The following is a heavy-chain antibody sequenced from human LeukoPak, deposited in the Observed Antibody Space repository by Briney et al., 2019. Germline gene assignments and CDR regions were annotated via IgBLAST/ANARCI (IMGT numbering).Heavy chain of an antibody. V-gene: IGHV3-23*01. CDR3: AKDREGLGRGYDLEYFDY. J-gene: IGHJ4*02. CDR1: GFTFSSYA. D-gene: IGHD5-12*01. CDR2: ISGSGGTT. Sequence: PGGSLRLFCADAGFTFSSYAMNWVRQAPGKGLEWVSAISGSGGTTYYADSVKGRFTISRDNSKNTLFLQMNSLRAEDTAVYYCAKDREGLGRGYDLEYFDYWGPGTLVTVSS.